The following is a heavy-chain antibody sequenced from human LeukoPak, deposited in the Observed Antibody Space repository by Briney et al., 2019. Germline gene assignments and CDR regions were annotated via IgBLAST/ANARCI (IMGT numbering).Heavy chain of an antibody. J-gene: IGHJ4*02. Sequence: PGASLRLSCATSGFTFSSYAMAWVRQAPGKGLEWVSVITDSGINTYYTDSVKGRFTISRDNSKNTLYLQMNSLRAEDTAVYYCAKGTRGSGCGASCYPLYYWGQGTLVTVSS. V-gene: IGHV3-23*01. CDR2: ITDSGINT. D-gene: IGHD2-15*01. CDR1: GFTFSSYA. CDR3: AKGTRGSGCGASCYPLYY.